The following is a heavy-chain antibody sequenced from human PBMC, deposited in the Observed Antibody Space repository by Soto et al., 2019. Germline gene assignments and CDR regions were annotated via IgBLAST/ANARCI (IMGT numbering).Heavy chain of an antibody. CDR2: IYPGDSDT. D-gene: IGHD2-2*01. J-gene: IGHJ5*02. V-gene: IGHV5-51*01. CDR3: ARVVPGAEAWFGP. CDR1: GYSCTSYW. Sequence: GESVKISCKGSGYSCTSYWIGWVRQMPGKGLEWMGIIYPGDSDTRYSPSFQGQVTISADKSISTAYLQWSSLKASDTAVYYCARVVPGAEAWFGPWVQRTLVTVSS.